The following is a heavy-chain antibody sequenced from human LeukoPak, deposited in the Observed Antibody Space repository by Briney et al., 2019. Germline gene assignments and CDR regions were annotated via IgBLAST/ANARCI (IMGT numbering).Heavy chain of an antibody. CDR2: ISGGAFTI. Sequence: GGSLRLSCAASGFTFSSYAMSWVRQPPGKGLEWVSVISGGAFTIYYADSVKGRFTISRDNSKNTLYLQKDSLRADDTAVYYCGSEISPGSTSYDYLGQGTLVTVSS. J-gene: IGHJ4*02. V-gene: IGHV3-23*01. CDR1: GFTFSSYA. D-gene: IGHD3-3*02. CDR3: GSEISPGSTSYDY.